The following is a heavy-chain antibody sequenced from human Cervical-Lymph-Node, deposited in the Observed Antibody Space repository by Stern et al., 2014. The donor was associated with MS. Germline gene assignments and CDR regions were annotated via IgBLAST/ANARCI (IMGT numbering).Heavy chain of an antibody. CDR1: GYTFTSYW. CDR2: IFPGGSDI. CDR3: ARQRYFDY. Sequence: EVQLVESGPEVKRPGESLKISCQASGYTFTSYWIGWVRQMPGKGLEWIAIIFPGGSDIRYSPSFQGQVTISAAKSNSTAYLQWNNLKASDTAIYYCARQRYFDYWGQGTLVTVSS. J-gene: IGHJ4*02. V-gene: IGHV5-51*01.